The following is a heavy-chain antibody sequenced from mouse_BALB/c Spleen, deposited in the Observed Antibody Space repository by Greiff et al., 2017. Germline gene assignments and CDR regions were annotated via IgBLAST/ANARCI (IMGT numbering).Heavy chain of an antibody. V-gene: IGHV14-3*02. J-gene: IGHJ3*01. CDR3: ARSKYGNPLAY. D-gene: IGHD2-10*02. CDR1: GFNIKDTY. Sequence: EVKLMESGAELVKPGASVKLSCTASGFNIKDTYMHWVKQRPEQGLEWIGRIDPANGNTKYDPKFQGKATITADTSSNTAYLQLSSLTSEDTAVYYCARSKYGNPLAYWGQGTLVTVSA. CDR2: IDPANGNT.